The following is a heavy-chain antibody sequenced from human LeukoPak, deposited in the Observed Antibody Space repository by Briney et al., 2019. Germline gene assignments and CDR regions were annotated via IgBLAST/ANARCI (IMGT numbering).Heavy chain of an antibody. D-gene: IGHD3-3*01. V-gene: IGHV3-48*03. CDR3: ARERAGDPGGEEVFGAAPYDY. Sequence: GGSLILSCAASGFNFSNYEMNWIRQAPGRGLEWISPMSRGGNIIYYADSVKGHFTISRDHARSSVFLQMTSLRPDDTAIYYCARERAGDPGGEEVFGAAPYDYWGQGTLVTVSS. CDR2: MSRGGNII. J-gene: IGHJ4*02. CDR1: GFNFSNYE.